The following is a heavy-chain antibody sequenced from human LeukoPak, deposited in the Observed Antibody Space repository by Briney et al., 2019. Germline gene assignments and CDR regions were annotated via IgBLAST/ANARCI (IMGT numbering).Heavy chain of an antibody. CDR3: ARDYYDYVWGIFDY. CDR1: GFTFNNYW. D-gene: IGHD3-16*01. V-gene: IGHV3-74*01. J-gene: IGHJ4*02. Sequence: GGSLRLSCAASGFTFNNYWMHWVRQTPGKGLVWVSRIKSDGSSTTYADSVKGRFTISRDNAKNTLYLQMNSLRAEDTAVYYCARDYYDYVWGIFDYWGQGTLVTVSS. CDR2: IKSDGSST.